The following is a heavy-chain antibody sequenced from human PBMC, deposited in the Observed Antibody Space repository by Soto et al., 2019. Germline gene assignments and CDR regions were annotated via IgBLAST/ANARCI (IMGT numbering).Heavy chain of an antibody. V-gene: IGHV1-2*04. J-gene: IGHJ4*02. D-gene: IGHD6-19*01. CDR1: GYTFTGYY. CDR2: INPNSGGT. Sequence: ASVKVSCKASGYTFTGYYMHWVRQAPGQGLEGMGWINPNSGGTNYAQKFQGWVTMTRDTSISTAYMELSRLRSDDTAVYYCARVRDSSGWYYFDYWGQGTLVTVSS. CDR3: ARVRDSSGWYYFDY.